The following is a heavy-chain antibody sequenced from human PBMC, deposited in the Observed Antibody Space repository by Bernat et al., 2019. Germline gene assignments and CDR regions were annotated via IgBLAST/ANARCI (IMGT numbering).Heavy chain of an antibody. D-gene: IGHD3-22*01. V-gene: IGHV1-69*08. CDR3: ARERLPYDSSGIGDAFDI. Sequence: QVQLVQSGAEVKKPGSSVKVSCKASGGTFSSYTISWVRQAPGQGLEWMGRIIPILGIANYAQKFQGSVTITADKSTSTAYMELSSLRSEDKAVYYCARERLPYDSSGIGDAFDIWGQGTMVTVSS. CDR2: IIPILGIA. J-gene: IGHJ3*02. CDR1: GGTFSSYT.